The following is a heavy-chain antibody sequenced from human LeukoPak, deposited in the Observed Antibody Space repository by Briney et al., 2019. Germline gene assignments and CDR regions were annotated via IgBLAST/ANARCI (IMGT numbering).Heavy chain of an antibody. V-gene: IGHV4-59*08. Sequence: SETLSLTCTVSGDSIRSYYWSWIRQAPGKGLDWIGYIYFTGSTKYTPSLKSRVTIAVDTSENQLSLKLNSVTAADTAVYYCARHYYDSSGYYYSSKNYFGSWGQGSLVTVSS. CDR3: ARHYYDSSGYYYSSKNYFGS. J-gene: IGHJ4*02. CDR1: GDSIRSYY. CDR2: IYFTGST. D-gene: IGHD3-22*01.